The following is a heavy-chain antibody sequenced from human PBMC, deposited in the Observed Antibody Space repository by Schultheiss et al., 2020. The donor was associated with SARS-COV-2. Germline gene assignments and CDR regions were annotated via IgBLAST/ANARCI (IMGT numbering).Heavy chain of an antibody. CDR3: ARDRTRGTTWGWKYDRNGIDV. CDR2: IIPILGIA. V-gene: IGHV1-69*10. D-gene: IGHD1-7*01. CDR1: GGTFSSYA. J-gene: IGHJ6*02. Sequence: SVKVSCKASGGTFSSYAISWVRQAPGQGLEWMGGIIPILGIANYAQKFQGRVTMTGDTSISTAYMELSRLTSDDTAIYYCARDRTRGTTWGWKYDRNGIDVWGHGTTVTVSS.